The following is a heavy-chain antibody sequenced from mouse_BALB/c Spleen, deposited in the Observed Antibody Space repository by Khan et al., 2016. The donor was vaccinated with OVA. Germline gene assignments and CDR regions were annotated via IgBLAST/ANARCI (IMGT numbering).Heavy chain of an antibody. CDR1: GFAFSSYD. J-gene: IGHJ3*01. CDR2: ISGTGIYT. D-gene: IGHD2-10*01. CDR3: TRPSYYGNPWFNY. Sequence: EVELVESGGGLVKPGGSLKLSCAPSGFAFSSYDMSWVRQTPEKRLEWVATISGTGIYTYYPDSVKGRFTISRDNARNTLYLQMSSLRYEDTALYYCTRPSYYGNPWFNYWGQGTLVTGSA. V-gene: IGHV5-9*02.